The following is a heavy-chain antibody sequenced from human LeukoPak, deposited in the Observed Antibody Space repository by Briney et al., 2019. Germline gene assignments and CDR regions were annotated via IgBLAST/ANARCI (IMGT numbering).Heavy chain of an antibody. J-gene: IGHJ4*02. CDR2: INSDGSTT. CDR1: GFTFSSHW. CDR3: ARERDIGSYRDDY. V-gene: IGHV3-74*01. D-gene: IGHD1-26*01. Sequence: QPGGSLRLSCAASGFTFSSHWMHWVRQAPGKGLVWVSRINSDGSTTTYADSVKGRFTISRDNANNTLYLQMNSLRAEDTAVYYCARERDIGSYRDDYWGQGTLVTVSS.